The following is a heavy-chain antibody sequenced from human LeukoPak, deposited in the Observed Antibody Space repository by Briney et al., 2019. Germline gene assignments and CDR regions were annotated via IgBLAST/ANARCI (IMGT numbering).Heavy chain of an antibody. Sequence: SETLSLTCTVSGGSFSNYYWSWIRQPAGTGLEWIGRIYTSGSTNYNPSVKSRVTMSVDTSNNQFSLKLTSVTAADTAVYYCARQPPQYYGMDVWGRGTTVTVSS. J-gene: IGHJ6*02. CDR2: IYTSGST. CDR3: ARQPPQYYGMDV. V-gene: IGHV4-4*07. D-gene: IGHD1-14*01. CDR1: GGSFSNYY.